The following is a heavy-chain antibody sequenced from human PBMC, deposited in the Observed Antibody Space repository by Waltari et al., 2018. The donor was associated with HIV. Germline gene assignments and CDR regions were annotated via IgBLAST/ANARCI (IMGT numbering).Heavy chain of an antibody. D-gene: IGHD3-16*01. CDR2: HDHHGET. CDR3: VRGLGSRPFYRSYEP. V-gene: IGHV4-34*01. CDR1: GASLNENF. Sequence: QVQLRPWGAGLLKPSETLSLTCAVYGASLNENFWACIRQSPDKGLEWLGEHDHHGETHYDPSVDTRLTISLDMSKNQFSLKLKSATAADTAVYFCVRGLGSRPFYRSYEPGGQGTPVTVSS. J-gene: IGHJ5*02.